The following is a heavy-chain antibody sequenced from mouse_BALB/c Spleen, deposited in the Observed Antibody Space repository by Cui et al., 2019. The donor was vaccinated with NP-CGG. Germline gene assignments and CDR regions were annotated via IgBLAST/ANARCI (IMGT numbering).Heavy chain of an antibody. CDR2: IDPNSGGT. CDR1: GYTFTSSW. Sequence: QVQLQQPGAELVKPGASVKLSCKASGYTFTSSWMHWMKQGPGRGIEWIGRIDPNSGGTKYNEKFKSKATLTVDKPSSTAYMQLSSLTSEDSAVYYCARYDYYGSSYFDYWGQGTTLTVSS. CDR3: ARYDYYGSSYFDY. J-gene: IGHJ2*01. D-gene: IGHD1-1*01. V-gene: IGHV1-72*01.